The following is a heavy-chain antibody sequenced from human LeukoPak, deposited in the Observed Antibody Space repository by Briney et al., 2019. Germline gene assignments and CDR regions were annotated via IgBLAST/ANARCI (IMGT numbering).Heavy chain of an antibody. Sequence: SETLPLTCAVSGGSISSSNWWSWVRQPPGKGLEWIGEIYHSGSTNYNPSLKSRVTISVDKSKNQFSLKLSSVTAADTAVYYCARAASDCSSTSCYDEGIDYWGQGTLVTVSS. J-gene: IGHJ4*02. V-gene: IGHV4-4*02. CDR3: ARAASDCSSTSCYDEGIDY. CDR1: GGSISSSNW. D-gene: IGHD2-2*01. CDR2: IYHSGST.